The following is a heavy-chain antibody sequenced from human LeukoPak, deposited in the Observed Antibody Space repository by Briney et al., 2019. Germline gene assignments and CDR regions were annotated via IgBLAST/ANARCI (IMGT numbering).Heavy chain of an antibody. Sequence: SETLSLTCAVYGGSFSGYYWSWIRQPPGKGLEWIGEINHSGSTNYNPSLKSRVTISVDTSKNQFSLKLSSVTAADTAVYYCAIYYYGSGSYSRSSGYWGQGTLVTVSS. CDR1: GGSFSGYY. J-gene: IGHJ4*02. D-gene: IGHD3-10*01. CDR2: INHSGST. CDR3: AIYYYGSGSYSRSSGY. V-gene: IGHV4-34*01.